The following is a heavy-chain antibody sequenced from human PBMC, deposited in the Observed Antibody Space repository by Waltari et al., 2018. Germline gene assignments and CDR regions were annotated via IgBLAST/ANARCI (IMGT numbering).Heavy chain of an antibody. CDR2: SNHSGST. CDR1: GGSFSGYY. J-gene: IGHJ6*03. D-gene: IGHD2-2*01. CDR3: ARATAGYCSSTSCQKYYYYMDV. Sequence: QVQLQQWGAGLLKPSETLSLTCAVYGGSFSGYYWSWIRQPPGKGLGWVGESNHSGSTNYNPSLKSRVTISVDTSKNQFSLKLSSVTAADTAVYYCARATAGYCSSTSCQKYYYYMDVWGKGTTVTISS. V-gene: IGHV4-34*01.